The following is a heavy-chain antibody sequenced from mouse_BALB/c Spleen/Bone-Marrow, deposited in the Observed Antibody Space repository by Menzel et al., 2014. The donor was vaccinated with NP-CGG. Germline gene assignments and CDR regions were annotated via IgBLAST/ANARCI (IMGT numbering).Heavy chain of an antibody. CDR1: GFSLTSYG. D-gene: IGHD1-1*01. CDR2: IWAGGST. J-gene: IGHJ3*01. V-gene: IGHV2-9*02. Sequence: VQLQQSGPGLVAPSQSLSITCTVSGFSLTSYGVHWVRRPPGKGLEWLGVIWAGGSTNYNSALMSRLSISKDNSKSQVFLKMNSLQTDDTAMYYCARYYGSSQAWFAYWGQGTLVTVSA. CDR3: ARYYGSSQAWFAY.